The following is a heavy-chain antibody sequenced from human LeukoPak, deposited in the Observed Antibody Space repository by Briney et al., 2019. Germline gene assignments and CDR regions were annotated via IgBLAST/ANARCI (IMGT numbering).Heavy chain of an antibody. Sequence: GGSLRLSCAASGFTFSGYWMSWVRQAPGKGLEWVANIKQDGSEKYYVDSVKGRFTISRDNAKNSLYLQMNSLRAEDTAVYYCASILTIVGAHYFDSWDQGTLVTVSS. D-gene: IGHD1-26*01. CDR2: IKQDGSEK. CDR3: ASILTIVGAHYFDS. V-gene: IGHV3-7*01. CDR1: GFTFSGYW. J-gene: IGHJ4*02.